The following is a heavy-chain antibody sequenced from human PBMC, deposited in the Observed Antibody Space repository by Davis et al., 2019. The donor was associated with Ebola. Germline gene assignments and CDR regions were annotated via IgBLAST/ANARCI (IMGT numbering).Heavy chain of an antibody. D-gene: IGHD4-11*01. V-gene: IGHV3-23*01. J-gene: IGHJ4*02. CDR1: GFTFSNYA. CDR2: ISGSGATT. CDR3: AKLNTVTTWPVVGY. Sequence: GGSLRLSCAASGFTFSNYAMSWVRQAPGKGLEWVSGISGSGATTYYADSVKGRFTISRDKSKNTLYLQMNSLRAEDTAVYYCAKLNTVTTWPVVGYWGQGTLVTVSS.